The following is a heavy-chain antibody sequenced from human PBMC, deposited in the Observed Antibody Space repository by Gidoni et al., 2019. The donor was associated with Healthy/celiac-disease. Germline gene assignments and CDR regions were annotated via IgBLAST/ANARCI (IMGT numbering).Heavy chain of an antibody. Sequence: QVQLQQWGAGLLKPSETLSLTCAVDGGSFSGYYWSWIRQPPGKGLEWIGEINHSGSTNYNPSLKSRVTISVDTSKNQFSLKLSSVTAADTAVYYCAGDYDILTGYYNFDYWGQGTLVTVSS. V-gene: IGHV4-34*01. J-gene: IGHJ4*02. D-gene: IGHD3-9*01. CDR1: GGSFSGYY. CDR2: INHSGST. CDR3: AGDYDILTGYYNFDY.